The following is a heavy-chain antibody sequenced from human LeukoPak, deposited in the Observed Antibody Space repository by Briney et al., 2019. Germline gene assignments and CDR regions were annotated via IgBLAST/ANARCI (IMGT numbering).Heavy chain of an antibody. Sequence: KPSETLSLTCAVYGGSFSGYYWSWIRQPPGKGLEWIGEINHSGSTNYNPSLKSRVTISVDTSKNQFSLKLSSVTAADTAVYYCARTSGYSYGNADYWGQGTLVTVSS. D-gene: IGHD5-18*01. J-gene: IGHJ4*02. CDR1: GGSFSGYY. CDR3: ARTSGYSYGNADY. V-gene: IGHV4-34*01. CDR2: INHSGST.